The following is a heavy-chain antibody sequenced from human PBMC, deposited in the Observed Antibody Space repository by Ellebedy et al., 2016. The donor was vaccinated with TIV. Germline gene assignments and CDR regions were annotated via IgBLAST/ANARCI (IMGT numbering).Heavy chain of an antibody. CDR2: IKQDGSEK. Sequence: GGSLRLXXAASGFTFSTYWMHWVRQAPGKGLEWVANIKQDGSEKYYVDSVKGRFTISRDNAKNSLYLQMNSLRAEDTAVYYCARGGTAGGFDVWGQGIMVTVSS. V-gene: IGHV3-7*01. D-gene: IGHD2-8*02. J-gene: IGHJ3*01. CDR3: ARGGTAGGFDV. CDR1: GFTFSTYW.